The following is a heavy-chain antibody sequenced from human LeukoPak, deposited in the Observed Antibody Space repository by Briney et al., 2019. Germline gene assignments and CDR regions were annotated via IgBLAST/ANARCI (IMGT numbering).Heavy chain of an antibody. CDR3: AREGLPTTFYYYGIDY. J-gene: IGHJ4*02. Sequence: SETLSLTCTVSGGSISSSSYYWGWIRQPPGKGLEWIGSIYYSGSTYYNPSLKSRVTISVDTSKNQFSLKLSSVTAADTAVYYCAREGLPTTFYYYGIDYWGQGTLVTVSS. D-gene: IGHD3-10*01. CDR1: GGSISSSSYY. V-gene: IGHV4-39*07. CDR2: IYYSGST.